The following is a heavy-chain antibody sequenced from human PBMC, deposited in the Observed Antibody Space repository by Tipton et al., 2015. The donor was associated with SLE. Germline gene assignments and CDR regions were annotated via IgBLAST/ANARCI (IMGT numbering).Heavy chain of an antibody. J-gene: IGHJ6*02. CDR3: ARDYHGSGSYYNVAAQYYYGMDV. D-gene: IGHD3-10*01. Sequence: SLRVSCAAPGFTLSSYEMNWVRQAPGKGLEWVSYISSSGSTIYYADSVKGRFTISRDNAKNSLYLQMNSLRAEDTAVYYCARDYHGSGSYYNVAAQYYYGMDVWGQGTTVTVSS. CDR2: ISSSGSTI. CDR1: GFTLSSYE. V-gene: IGHV3-48*03.